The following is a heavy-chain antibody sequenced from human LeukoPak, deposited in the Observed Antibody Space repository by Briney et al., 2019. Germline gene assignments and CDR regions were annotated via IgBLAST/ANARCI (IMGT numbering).Heavy chain of an antibody. Sequence: GGSLRLSCAASGFNFSSYVMSWVRQAPGKGLEWVSGTSGSGGSTYYADSVQGRFTIFRDNSKNTVYLQMNSLRAEDTAVYHCAKGGRDGYNIWYYWGQGTLVTVSS. CDR2: TSGSGGST. D-gene: IGHD5-24*01. CDR3: AKGGRDGYNIWYY. J-gene: IGHJ4*02. V-gene: IGHV3-23*01. CDR1: GFNFSSYV.